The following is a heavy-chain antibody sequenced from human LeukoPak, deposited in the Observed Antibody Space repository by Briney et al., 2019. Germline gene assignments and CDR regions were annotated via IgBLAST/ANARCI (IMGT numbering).Heavy chain of an antibody. V-gene: IGHV3-23*01. CDR3: ARRAGAYSHPYDY. Sequence: GGSLRLSCAASKFTFSSYCMNWVRQAPGKGLEWVSNISPGGSTNYADSVKGRFTISRDNYENTMYLQMNSLRAEDTAVYYCARRAGAYSHPYDYWGQGTLVTVSS. D-gene: IGHD4/OR15-4a*01. J-gene: IGHJ4*02. CDR2: ISPGGST. CDR1: KFTFSSYC.